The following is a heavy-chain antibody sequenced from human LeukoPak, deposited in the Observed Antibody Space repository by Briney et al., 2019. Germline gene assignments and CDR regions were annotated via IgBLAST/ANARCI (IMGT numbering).Heavy chain of an antibody. CDR1: GFTFSSYA. D-gene: IGHD6-6*01. Sequence: GGSLKLSCAASGFTFSSYAMSWARQAPGKGLEWVASIKEDGSEEHYVDSVKGRFTISRDNARNSVHVQMNSLRAEDTAVYFCARIRPGNYFDYWGQGALVTVSS. CDR3: ARIRPGNYFDY. V-gene: IGHV3-7*01. J-gene: IGHJ4*02. CDR2: IKEDGSEE.